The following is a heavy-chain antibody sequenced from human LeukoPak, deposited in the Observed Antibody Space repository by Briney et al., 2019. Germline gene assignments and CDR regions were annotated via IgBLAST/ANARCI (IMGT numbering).Heavy chain of an antibody. J-gene: IGHJ4*02. CDR3: ARHGSGSYLPF. Sequence: PSETLSLTCTVSGGSISSYYWSWIRQPPGKGLEWIGYIYYSGSINYNPSLKSRVTISVDTSKNQFSLKLSSVTAADTAVYYCARHGSGSYLPFWGQGTLVTVSS. V-gene: IGHV4-59*08. D-gene: IGHD3-10*01. CDR1: GGSISSYY. CDR2: IYYSGSI.